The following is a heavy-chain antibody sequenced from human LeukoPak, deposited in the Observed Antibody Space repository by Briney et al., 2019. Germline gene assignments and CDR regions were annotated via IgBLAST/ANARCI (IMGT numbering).Heavy chain of an antibody. CDR3: ARQGKDGYRVVDY. CDR1: GYSFTSYW. Sequence: GESLKISCKGSGYSFTSYWIGWVRQVPGKGLEWMGIIWPDDSDKRYSPSFQGQVTISADKSISTAYLQWSSLKASDTAMYYCARQGKDGYRVVDYWDQGTLVTVSS. J-gene: IGHJ4*02. D-gene: IGHD5-24*01. CDR2: IWPDDSDK. V-gene: IGHV5-51*01.